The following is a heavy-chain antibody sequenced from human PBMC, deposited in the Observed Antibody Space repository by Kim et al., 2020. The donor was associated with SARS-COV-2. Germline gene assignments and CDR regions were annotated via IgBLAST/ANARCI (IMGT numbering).Heavy chain of an antibody. V-gene: IGHV3-11*05. Sequence: GGSLRLSCAASGFTFSDYYMSWIRQAPGKGLEWVSYISSSSSYTNYADSVKGRFTISRDNAKNSLYLQMNSLRAEDTAVYYCARDPVVVVPAATIPYYYYGMDVWGQGTTVTVSS. CDR3: ARDPVVVVPAATIPYYYYGMDV. J-gene: IGHJ6*02. CDR2: ISSSSSYT. CDR1: GFTFSDYY. D-gene: IGHD2-2*01.